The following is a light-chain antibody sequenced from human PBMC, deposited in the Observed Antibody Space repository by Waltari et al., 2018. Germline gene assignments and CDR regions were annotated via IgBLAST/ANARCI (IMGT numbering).Light chain of an antibody. CDR1: SSDVGNYNL. CDR2: EVT. V-gene: IGLV2-23*02. Sequence: QSGLTQPASVSGSPGQSITVSCTGTSSDVGNYNLVSWYQQYPGKAPRLMVYEVTKRTSGVSDRFFGSKSGNTASLTISGLQSEDEAYYYCCSYAGLGIYVFGTGTKVTVL. CDR3: CSYAGLGIYV. J-gene: IGLJ1*01.